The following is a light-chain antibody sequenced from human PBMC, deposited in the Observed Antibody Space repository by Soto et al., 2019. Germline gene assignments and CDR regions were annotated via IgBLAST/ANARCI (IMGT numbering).Light chain of an antibody. CDR2: EDS. V-gene: IGLV2-23*01. Sequence: QSALTKPASVSGSPGQSITISCTGTTSDVGSYNLVSWYQQYPGKAPKLIIHEDSKRPSGVSNRFSGSKSGNTASLTISGLQAEDEADYYCSSSTNSVLFGGGTKVTVL. CDR3: SSSTNSVL. CDR1: TSDVGSYNL. J-gene: IGLJ2*01.